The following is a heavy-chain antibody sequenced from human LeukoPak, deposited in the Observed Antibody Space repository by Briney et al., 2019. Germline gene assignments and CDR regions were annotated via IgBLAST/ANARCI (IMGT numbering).Heavy chain of an antibody. J-gene: IGHJ6*02. D-gene: IGHD5-18*01. CDR3: ARDGAPTTAMVTYSYYGMDV. CDR1: GYTFTSYY. CDR2: INPSGGST. Sequence: ASAKVPCKASGYTFTSYYMHWVRQAPGQGLEWMGIINPSGGSTSYAQKFQGRVTMTRDTSTSTVYMELSSLRSEDTAVYYCARDGAPTTAMVTYSYYGMDVWGQGTTVTVSS. V-gene: IGHV1-46*01.